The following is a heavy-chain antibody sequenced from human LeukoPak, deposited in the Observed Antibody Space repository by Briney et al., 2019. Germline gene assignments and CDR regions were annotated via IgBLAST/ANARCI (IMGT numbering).Heavy chain of an antibody. CDR1: GGSFSGYY. CDR3: ARGRTDTLGIENPWTVVDTAMATNDY. D-gene: IGHD5-18*01. V-gene: IGHV4-34*01. J-gene: IGHJ4*02. CDR2: INHSGST. Sequence: PSETLSLTCAVYGGSFSGYYWSWIRQPPGKGLEWIGEINHSGSTNYNPSLKSRVTISVDTSKNQFSLKLSSVTAADTAVYYCARGRTDTLGIENPWTVVDTAMATNDYWGQGTLVTVSS.